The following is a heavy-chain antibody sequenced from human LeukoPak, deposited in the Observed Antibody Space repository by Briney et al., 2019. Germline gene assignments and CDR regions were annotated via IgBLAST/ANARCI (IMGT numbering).Heavy chain of an antibody. D-gene: IGHD3-22*01. Sequence: SETLSLTCTVSGGSISSYYWGWIRQPPGKGLEWIGYIYYSGSTNYNPSLKSRVTISVDTSKNQFSLKLSSVTAADTAVYYCAAGVGIYYDSNRQHFQHWGQGNVVTVSS. CDR3: AAGVGIYYDSNRQHFQH. CDR1: GGSISSYY. V-gene: IGHV4-59*01. CDR2: IYYSGST. J-gene: IGHJ1*01.